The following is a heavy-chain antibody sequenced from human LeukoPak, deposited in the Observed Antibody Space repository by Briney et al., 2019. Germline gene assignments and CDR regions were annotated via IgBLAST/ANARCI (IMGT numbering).Heavy chain of an antibody. Sequence: GGSLRLSCAASGFTFSSYAMGWVRQAPGKGLDWISTIQANGDDSYYADSVKGRFSISRDNSKNTLSLQMNSLRAEDTAIYYCAKTNGFPNWFGPWGQGTLVTVSS. CDR1: GFTFSSYA. D-gene: IGHD2-8*01. J-gene: IGHJ5*02. CDR2: IQANGDDS. V-gene: IGHV3-23*01. CDR3: AKTNGFPNWFGP.